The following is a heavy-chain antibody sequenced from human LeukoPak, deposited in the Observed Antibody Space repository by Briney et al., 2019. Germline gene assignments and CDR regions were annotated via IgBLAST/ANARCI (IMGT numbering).Heavy chain of an antibody. V-gene: IGHV1-18*01. CDR1: GYTLTRFG. J-gene: IGHJ4*02. CDR2: VSASNGNT. D-gene: IGHD1-7*01. Sequence: APVKVSCKASGYTLTRFGNRLVRPAPGQRPQLLGWVSASNGNTNYAQKFRDRVTMSTDTSTGTAYLDVRSLTSDDTAVYYCARDHSNWNYAPDFWGQGTLVIVSS. CDR3: ARDHSNWNYAPDF.